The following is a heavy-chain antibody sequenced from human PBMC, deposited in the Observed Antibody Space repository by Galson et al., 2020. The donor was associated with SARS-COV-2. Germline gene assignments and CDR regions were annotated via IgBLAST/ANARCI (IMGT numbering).Heavy chain of an antibody. CDR1: GYNFASYW. V-gene: IGHV5-10-1*01. D-gene: IGHD3-10*01. CDR3: VRQVWGSSKLRGTITARVD. J-gene: IGHJ4*02. CDR2: IDPRDSYT. Sequence: KVSCQGSGYNFASYWITWVRQMPGKGLEWMGRIDPRDSYTNYSPSFQGHVTISADKSISTAYLQWSSLKASDTAMYYCVRQVWGSSKLRGTITARVDWGQGTLVTVSS.